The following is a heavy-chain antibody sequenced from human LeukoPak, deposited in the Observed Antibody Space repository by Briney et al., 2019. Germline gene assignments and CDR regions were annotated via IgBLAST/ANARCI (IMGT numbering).Heavy chain of an antibody. CDR2: IYTSGST. CDR1: GGSISSYY. J-gene: IGHJ4*02. D-gene: IGHD4-17*01. CDR3: AGYHAYGVTTPPLGY. V-gene: IGHV4-4*07. Sequence: SETLSLTYTVSGGSISSYYWSWIRQPAGKGLEWIGRIYTSGSTNYNPSLKSRVTISVDTSKNQFSLKLSSVTAADTAVYYCAGYHAYGVTTPPLGYWGQGTLVTVSS.